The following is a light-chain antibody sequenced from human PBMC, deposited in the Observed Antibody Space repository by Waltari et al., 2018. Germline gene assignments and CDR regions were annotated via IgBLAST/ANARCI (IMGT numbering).Light chain of an antibody. CDR1: SSDVGGYNY. CDR3: CSYAYTYWV. Sequence: QSALTQPRSVSGSPGQSVTLPCPGPSSDVGGYNYVSWYQQHPGKAPKLVIYDVSKRPSGVPDRFSGSKSGNTASLTISGLQAEDEADYYCCSYAYTYWVFGGGTKLTVL. J-gene: IGLJ3*02. V-gene: IGLV2-11*01. CDR2: DVS.